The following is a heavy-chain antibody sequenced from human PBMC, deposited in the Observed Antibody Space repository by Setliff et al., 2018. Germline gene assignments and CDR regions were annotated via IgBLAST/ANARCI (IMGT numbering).Heavy chain of an antibody. V-gene: IGHV4-59*08. Sequence: SETLSLTCTVSGVSINNYYRSWIRQPPGKGLEWIGYINYSGNTNYNPSLRSRVTISVDTSKNQFSLKLTSVTAADTAVYFCARIPFYYDSSGYYYDLNWYFDLWGRGALVTVSS. CDR2: INYSGNT. CDR1: GVSINNYY. CDR3: ARIPFYYDSSGYYYDLNWYFDL. D-gene: IGHD3-22*01. J-gene: IGHJ2*01.